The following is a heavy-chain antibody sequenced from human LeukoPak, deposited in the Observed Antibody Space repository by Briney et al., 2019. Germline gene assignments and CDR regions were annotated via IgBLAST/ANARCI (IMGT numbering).Heavy chain of an antibody. CDR1: GFTFNTYG. Sequence: GGSLRLSCAASGFTFNTYGMHWVRQAPGKGLEWVAVISYDGSNEYYADSVKGRFTISRDNSKNTLYLQMDSLRVEDTAVYFCAKDMGDADHVVDYWGQGTLVTVSS. V-gene: IGHV3-30*18. CDR3: AKDMGDADHVVDY. D-gene: IGHD3-16*01. CDR2: ISYDGSNE. J-gene: IGHJ4*02.